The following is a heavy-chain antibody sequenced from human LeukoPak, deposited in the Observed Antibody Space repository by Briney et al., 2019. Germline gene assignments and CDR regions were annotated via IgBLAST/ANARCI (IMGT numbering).Heavy chain of an antibody. V-gene: IGHV3-30-3*01. J-gene: IGHJ4*02. D-gene: IGHD3-16*01. CDR2: ISYDGSNK. Sequence: GGSLRLSRAASGFTFNSYAMHWVRQTPGKGLEWVAVISYDGSNKLYADSVKGRFTISRDSSKNTLYLQMNSLRAEDTALYYCARDISWGSTIDYWGQGTLVTVSS. CDR1: GFTFNSYA. CDR3: ARDISWGSTIDY.